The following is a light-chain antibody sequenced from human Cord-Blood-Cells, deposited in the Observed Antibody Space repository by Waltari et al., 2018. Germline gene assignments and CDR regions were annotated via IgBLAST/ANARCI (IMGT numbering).Light chain of an antibody. CDR1: QSVLYSSNNKNY. CDR2: WAS. J-gene: IGKJ1*01. Sequence: DIVMTQYPDSLAVSWGERATINCKSSQSVLYSSNNKNYLAWYQQKPGQPPELLIYWASTRESGVPDRFSGSGSGTDFTLTISSLQAEDVAVYYCQQYYSTPPAFGQGTKVEIK. CDR3: QQYYSTPPA. V-gene: IGKV4-1*01.